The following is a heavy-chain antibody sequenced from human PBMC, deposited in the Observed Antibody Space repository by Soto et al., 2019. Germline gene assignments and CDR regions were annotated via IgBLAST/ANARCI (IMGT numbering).Heavy chain of an antibody. D-gene: IGHD6-13*01. Sequence: TSETLSLTCTVSGGSISSYYWSWIRQPPGKGLEWIGYIYYSGSTNYNPSLKSRVTISVDTSKNQFSLKLSSVTAADTAVYYCARGVSSSSWYWFDPWGQGTLVTVSS. CDR3: ARGVSSSSWYWFDP. J-gene: IGHJ5*02. CDR2: IYYSGST. V-gene: IGHV4-59*12. CDR1: GGSISSYY.